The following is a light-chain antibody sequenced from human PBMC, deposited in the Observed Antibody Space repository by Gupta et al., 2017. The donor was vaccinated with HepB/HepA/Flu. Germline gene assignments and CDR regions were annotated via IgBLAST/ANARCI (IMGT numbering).Light chain of an antibody. CDR3: QAWDGSAAV. J-gene: IGLJ1*01. CDR1: KLEDKY. Sequence: SYDLSQPLSVSVSPGQTVSISCSGDKLEDKYVSWYQQRPGQSPVLVIFKDIKRPSEIPERFSGSNSGNTATLTISGAQALDEADYFCQAWDGSAAVFGAGTKVTVL. V-gene: IGLV3-1*01. CDR2: KDI.